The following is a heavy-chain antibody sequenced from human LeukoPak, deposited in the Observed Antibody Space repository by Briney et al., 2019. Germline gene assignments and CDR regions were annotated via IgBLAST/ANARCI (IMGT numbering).Heavy chain of an antibody. V-gene: IGHV4-59*01. CDR3: ARDAVGSNWLDP. Sequence: SETLSLTCTVSGGSISSYYWSWIRQPPGKGLEWIGYIYYSGSTNYNPSLKSRVTISVDTSKNQFSLKLSSVTAADTAVYYCARDAVGSNWLDPWGQGTLVTVSS. CDR2: IYYSGST. CDR1: GGSISSYY. D-gene: IGHD1-26*01. J-gene: IGHJ5*02.